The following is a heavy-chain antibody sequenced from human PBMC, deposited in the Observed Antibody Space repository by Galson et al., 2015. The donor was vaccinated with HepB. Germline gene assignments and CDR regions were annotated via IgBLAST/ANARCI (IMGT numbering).Heavy chain of an antibody. CDR1: GFTFSNYI. J-gene: IGHJ3*02. D-gene: IGHD5-18*01. CDR3: ARDGPNGGYSYGQLRPDAFDI. Sequence: SLRLSCAASGFTFSNYIMHWVRQAPGKGLGWVAVISDDGSNKDYADSVKGRFTISRDNSKNTLYLQVNSLRAEDTAVYYCARDGPNGGYSYGQLRPDAFDIWGQGTLVTVSS. V-gene: IGHV3-30*04. CDR2: ISDDGSNK.